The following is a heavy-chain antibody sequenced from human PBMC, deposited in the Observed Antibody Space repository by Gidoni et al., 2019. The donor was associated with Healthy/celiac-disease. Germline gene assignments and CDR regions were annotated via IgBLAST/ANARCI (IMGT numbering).Heavy chain of an antibody. CDR3: ARAPPGGVVVPAAEYFDY. CDR1: GFTFSSYA. Sequence: QVQLVESGGGVVQPGRSLRLSCAASGFTFSSYAMHWVRQAPGQGLEWVAVISYDGSNKYYADSVKGRFTISRDNSKNTLYLQMNSLRAEDTAVYYCARAPPGGVVVPAAEYFDYWGQGTLVTVSS. D-gene: IGHD2-2*01. CDR2: ISYDGSNK. V-gene: IGHV3-30-3*01. J-gene: IGHJ4*02.